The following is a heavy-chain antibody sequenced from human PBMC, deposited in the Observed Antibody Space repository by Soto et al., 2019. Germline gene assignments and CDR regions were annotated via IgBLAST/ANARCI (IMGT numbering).Heavy chain of an antibody. D-gene: IGHD2-2*01. J-gene: IGHJ6*03. V-gene: IGHV4-34*01. CDR1: GGSFSGYY. Sequence: SETLSLTCAVYGGSFSGYYWSWIRQPPGKGLEWIGEINHSGSTNYNPSLKSRVTISVDTSKNQFSLKLSSVTAADTAVYYCARGPAAMLPYYSYYMEVWGKGTTVTVSS. CDR3: ARGPAAMLPYYSYYMEV. CDR2: INHSGST.